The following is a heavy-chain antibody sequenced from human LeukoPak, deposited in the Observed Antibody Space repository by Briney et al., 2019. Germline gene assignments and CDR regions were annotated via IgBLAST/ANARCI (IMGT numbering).Heavy chain of an antibody. Sequence: GGSLRLSCAASGFTFSSYAMSWVRQAPGKGLEWVSSISSSSTYISYADSVKGQFTISRDNAKNSLYLQMNSLRAEDTAVYYCARTNYYMDVWGKGTTVTVSS. CDR1: GFTFSSYA. D-gene: IGHD4-11*01. CDR2: ISSSSTYI. J-gene: IGHJ6*03. V-gene: IGHV3-21*01. CDR3: ARTNYYMDV.